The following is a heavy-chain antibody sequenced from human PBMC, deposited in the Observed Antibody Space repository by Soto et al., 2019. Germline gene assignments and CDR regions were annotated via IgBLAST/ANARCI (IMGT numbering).Heavy chain of an antibody. CDR2: ISGYNGNT. J-gene: IGHJ6*02. CDR1: GYTFTSYG. Sequence: QVQLVQSGAEVKKPGASVKVSCKASGYTFTSYGVSWVRQAPGQGLEWMGWISGYNGNTNYAQKLQGRVTMTTDTSTTTANTALRRLRSHDSAVNYCSRAAKYYPGSGSPYYYDMDVWGQGTTVTVSS. D-gene: IGHD3-10*01. CDR3: SRAAKYYPGSGSPYYYDMDV. V-gene: IGHV1-18*04.